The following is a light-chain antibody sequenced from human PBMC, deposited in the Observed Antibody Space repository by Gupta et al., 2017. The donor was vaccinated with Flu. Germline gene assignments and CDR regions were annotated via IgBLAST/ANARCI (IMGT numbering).Light chain of an antibody. V-gene: IGLV1-40*01. CDR2: VNS. Sequence: QSELTQPPSVSGAPGQRVTISCTGSTSNIGAGYDVQWYQQLPGAAPKLLIYVNSNRPSGVPDRFSGSKSGTSASLAITGLQAEDEADYYCQSYDSSLSGPSYVFGTGTKVTVL. J-gene: IGLJ1*01. CDR1: TSNIGAGYD. CDR3: QSYDSSLSGPSYV.